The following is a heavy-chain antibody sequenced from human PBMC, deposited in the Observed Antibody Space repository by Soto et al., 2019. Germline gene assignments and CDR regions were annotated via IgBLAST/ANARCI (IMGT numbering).Heavy chain of an antibody. CDR2: IIPIFGTA. V-gene: IGHV1-69*12. D-gene: IGHD3-22*01. CDR3: ARGGGSTYYYDSSGYYFDY. J-gene: IGHJ4*02. CDR1: GGTFSSYA. Sequence: QVQLVQSGAEVKKPGSSVKVSCKASGGTFSSYAISWVRQAPGQGLEWMGGIIPIFGTANYAQKFQGRVTITADESTSTAYMELSSLRSEDTAVYYCARGGGSTYYYDSSGYYFDYWGQGTLVTVSS.